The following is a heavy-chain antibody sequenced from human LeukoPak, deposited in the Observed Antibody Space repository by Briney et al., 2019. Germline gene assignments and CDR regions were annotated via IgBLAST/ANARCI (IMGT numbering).Heavy chain of an antibody. J-gene: IGHJ4*02. V-gene: IGHV3-7*01. CDR2: IKQDGSEK. CDR3: ARTYYDFWSLYSSYFDY. Sequence: PGGSLRLSCEASGFTSSNYWMTWVRQAPGKGLEWVANIKQDGSEKYYVDSVKGRFTISRDNAKNSLYLQMNSLRAEDTAVYYCARTYYDFWSLYSSYFDYWGQGTLVTVSS. CDR1: GFTSSNYW. D-gene: IGHD3-3*01.